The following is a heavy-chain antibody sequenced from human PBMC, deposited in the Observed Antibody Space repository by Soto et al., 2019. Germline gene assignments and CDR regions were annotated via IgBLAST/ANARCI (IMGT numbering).Heavy chain of an antibody. CDR2: IYYSGST. V-gene: IGHV4-31*03. D-gene: IGHD6-13*01. CDR3: ARSRMPFGQQLALDY. Sequence: PSETLSLTCTVSGGSISSGGYYWSWIRQHPGKGLEWIGYIYYSGSTYYNPSLKSRVTISVDTSKNQFSLKLSSVTAADTTVYYCARSRMPFGQQLALDYWGQGTLVTVSS. J-gene: IGHJ4*02. CDR1: GGSISSGGYY.